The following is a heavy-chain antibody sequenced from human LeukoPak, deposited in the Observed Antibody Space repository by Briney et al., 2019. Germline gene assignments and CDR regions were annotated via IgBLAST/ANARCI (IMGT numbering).Heavy chain of an antibody. V-gene: IGHV3-53*01. CDR1: GFTVSSNY. CDR2: IYSGGST. D-gene: IGHD6-19*01. Sequence: GGSLRLSCAASGFTVSSNYMSWVRQAPGKGLEWVPVIYSGGSTYYADSVKGRFTISRDNSKNTLYLQMNSLRAEDTAVYYCARDSSGWYHWFDPWGQGTLVTVSS. J-gene: IGHJ5*02. CDR3: ARDSSGWYHWFDP.